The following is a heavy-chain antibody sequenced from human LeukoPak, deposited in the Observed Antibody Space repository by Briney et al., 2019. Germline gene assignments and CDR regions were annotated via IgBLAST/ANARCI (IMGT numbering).Heavy chain of an antibody. CDR3: ARAASGSYPCSD. J-gene: IGHJ4*02. V-gene: IGHV4-59*01. D-gene: IGHD1-26*01. CDR2: IYYSGST. Sequence: PSETLSLTCTVSGGSISSYYWSWIRQPPGKGLEWIGHIYYSGSTNYNPSLKSRVTISVDTSKNQFSLKLSSVTAADTAVYYCARAASGSYPCSDWGQGTLVTVSS. CDR1: GGSISSYY.